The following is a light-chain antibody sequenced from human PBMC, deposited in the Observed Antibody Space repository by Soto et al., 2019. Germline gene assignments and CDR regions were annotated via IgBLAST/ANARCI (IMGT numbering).Light chain of an antibody. CDR2: AAS. Sequence: DFEMTQSPSSLSAFVGDRVTMTCRASQSIGTFLSLYQQKSGRAPKLQIYAASSLQSGVPSRFSGSGSGTNFTLTISSLQPEDFATYFCQQNYDTPITFGQGTRLE. CDR3: QQNYDTPIT. CDR1: QSIGTF. V-gene: IGKV1-39*01. J-gene: IGKJ5*01.